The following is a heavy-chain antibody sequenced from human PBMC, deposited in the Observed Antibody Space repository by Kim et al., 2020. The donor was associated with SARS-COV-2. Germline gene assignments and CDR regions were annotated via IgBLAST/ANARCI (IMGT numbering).Heavy chain of an antibody. CDR1: GGSISSYY. Sequence: SETLSLTCTVSGGSISSYYWSWIRQPPGKGLEWIGYIYYSGSTNYNPSLKSRVTISVDTSKNQFSLKLSSVTAADTAVYYCARGDLTGIDYWGQGTLVTV. CDR3: ARGDLTGIDY. CDR2: IYYSGST. V-gene: IGHV4-59*01. J-gene: IGHJ4*02. D-gene: IGHD7-27*01.